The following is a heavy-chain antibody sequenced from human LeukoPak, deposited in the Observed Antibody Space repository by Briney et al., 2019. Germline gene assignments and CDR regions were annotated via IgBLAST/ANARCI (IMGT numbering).Heavy chain of an antibody. J-gene: IGHJ4*02. D-gene: IGHD5-18*01. Sequence: GGSLRLPCAASGFTFSTYSMNWVRQAPGKGLEWVSYISSSSSIISFADSVRGRFTISRDNAKNSLYLQMNSLRDEDTAVYYCARSEYSYGPTFDYWGQGTLVTVSS. CDR1: GFTFSTYS. CDR2: ISSSSSII. CDR3: ARSEYSYGPTFDY. V-gene: IGHV3-48*02.